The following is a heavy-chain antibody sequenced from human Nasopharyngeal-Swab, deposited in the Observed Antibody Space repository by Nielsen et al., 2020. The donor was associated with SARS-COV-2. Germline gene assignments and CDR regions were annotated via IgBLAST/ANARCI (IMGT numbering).Heavy chain of an antibody. J-gene: IGHJ5*02. Sequence: WIRQPPGKGLEWVAVISYDGSNKYYADSVKGRFTISRDNSKDTLYLQMNSLRADDTAVYYCAKEPSYSSGWLSWFDPWGQGTLVTVSS. CDR3: AKEPSYSSGWLSWFDP. CDR2: ISYDGSNK. V-gene: IGHV3-30*18. D-gene: IGHD6-19*01.